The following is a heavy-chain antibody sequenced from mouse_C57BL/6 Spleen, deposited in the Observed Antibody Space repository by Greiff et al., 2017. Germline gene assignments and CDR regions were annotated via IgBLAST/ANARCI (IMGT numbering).Heavy chain of an antibody. Sequence: QVQLKQSGAELVMPGASVKLSCKASGYTFTSYWMHWVKQRPGQGLEWIGEIDPSDSYTNYNQKFKGKSTLTVDKSSSTAYMQLSSLTSEDSAVYYCARGSRYFDVWGTGTTVTVSS. J-gene: IGHJ1*03. V-gene: IGHV1-69*01. CDR2: IDPSDSYT. CDR1: GYTFTSYW. CDR3: ARGSRYFDV. D-gene: IGHD1-1*01.